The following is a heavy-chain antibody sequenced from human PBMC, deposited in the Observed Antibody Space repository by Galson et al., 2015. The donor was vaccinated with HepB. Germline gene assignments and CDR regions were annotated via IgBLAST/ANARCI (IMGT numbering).Heavy chain of an antibody. D-gene: IGHD2-2*01. V-gene: IGHV1-46*01. J-gene: IGHJ6*02. CDR1: GYTFTSYD. CDR3: ARPYCSSTSCHLGGMDV. CDR2: INPSGGST. Sequence: SVKVSCKVSGYTFTSYDMNWVRQAPGQGLEWMGIINPSGGSTRYAQKFQGRVTMTRDTSTSKVYMELSSLRSEDTAVYYCARPYCSSTSCHLGGMDVWGQGTTVTVSS.